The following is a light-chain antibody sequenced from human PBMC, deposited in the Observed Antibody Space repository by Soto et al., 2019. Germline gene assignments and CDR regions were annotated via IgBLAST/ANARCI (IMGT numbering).Light chain of an antibody. CDR1: QSVSSY. V-gene: IGKV3-11*01. CDR2: EAS. CDR3: LQRSNWPIT. Sequence: EIVLTQSPATLSLSPGERATLSCRASQSVSSYLTWYQQKPGQAPRLLIYEASNRDTGIPARFSGSGSGTDFTLTISSREPEDVAVYYCLQRSNWPITFGGGTKVEIK. J-gene: IGKJ4*01.